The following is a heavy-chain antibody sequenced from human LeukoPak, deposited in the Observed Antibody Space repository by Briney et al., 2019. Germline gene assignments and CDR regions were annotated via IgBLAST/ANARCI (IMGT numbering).Heavy chain of an antibody. V-gene: IGHV3-30*18. CDR1: GFTFSSYG. CDR2: ISYDGSNK. Sequence: PGRSLRLSCAASGFTFSSYGMHWVRQAPGKGLEWVAVISYDGSNKYYADSVKGRFTISRDNSKNTLYLQMNSLRAEDTAVYYCAKARIVGAIFDYRGQGTLVTVSS. CDR3: AKARIVGAIFDY. D-gene: IGHD1-26*01. J-gene: IGHJ4*02.